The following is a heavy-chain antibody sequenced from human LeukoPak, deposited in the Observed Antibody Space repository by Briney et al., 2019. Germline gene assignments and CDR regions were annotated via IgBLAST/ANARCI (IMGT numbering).Heavy chain of an antibody. J-gene: IGHJ3*02. CDR1: GFTFSSYA. Sequence: PGGSLRLSCAASGFTFSSYAVSWARQAPGKGLEWVSVIGRTGGITYYAGSVKGRFIISRDNSKNMLFLQMNNLRAEDTAIYYCATKSSDYTGSRGAFDIWGHGTMVTVSS. V-gene: IGHV3-23*01. CDR2: IGRTGGIT. D-gene: IGHD1-26*01. CDR3: ATKSSDYTGSRGAFDI.